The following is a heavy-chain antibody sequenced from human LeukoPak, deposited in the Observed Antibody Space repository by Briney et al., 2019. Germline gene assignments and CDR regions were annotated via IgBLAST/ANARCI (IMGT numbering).Heavy chain of an antibody. CDR1: GGSFSGYY. V-gene: IGHV4-34*01. Sequence: PSETLSLTCAVYGGSFSGYYWSWIRQPPGKGLEWIGEINHSGSTNYNPPLKSRVTISVDTSKNQFSLKLSSVTAADTAVYYCARGYRYCSSTSCYNRAFDIWGQGTMVTVSS. D-gene: IGHD2-2*02. CDR3: ARGYRYCSSTSCYNRAFDI. J-gene: IGHJ3*02. CDR2: INHSGST.